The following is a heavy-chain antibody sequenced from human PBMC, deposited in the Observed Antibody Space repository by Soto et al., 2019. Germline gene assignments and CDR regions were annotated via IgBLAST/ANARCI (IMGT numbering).Heavy chain of an antibody. CDR1: GGSITNNNNY. CDR2: IYHGGST. CDR3: ARVGPWVPYYYDSSPYTFENWFDP. V-gene: IGHV4-39*02. Sequence: SETLSLTCTVPGGSITNNNNYWGWLRQPPGKGLEWIGSIYHGGSTYYNPSLNSRVTLSIDMTNNHVSLILNSVTAADTAVYYCARVGPWVPYYYDSSPYTFENWFDPWGQGTLVTVSS. J-gene: IGHJ5*02. D-gene: IGHD3-22*01.